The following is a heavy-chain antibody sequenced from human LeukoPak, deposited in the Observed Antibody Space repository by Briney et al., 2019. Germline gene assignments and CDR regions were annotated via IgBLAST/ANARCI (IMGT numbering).Heavy chain of an antibody. D-gene: IGHD6-19*01. J-gene: IGHJ4*02. V-gene: IGHV3-30*18. CDR2: MSYDGSER. CDR3: AKALRGASGWNQGLLDY. Sequence: GGSLRLSCAASGFRLSSYGMHWVRQAPGKGLEWVAGMSYDGSERYYADSVKGRFTISKDYSKNTLYLQMNSLRPEDTALYYCAKALRGASGWNQGLLDYWSQGTLVTVSS. CDR1: GFRLSSYG.